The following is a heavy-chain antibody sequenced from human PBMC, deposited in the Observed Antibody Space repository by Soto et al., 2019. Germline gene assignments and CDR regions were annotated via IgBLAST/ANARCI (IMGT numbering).Heavy chain of an antibody. CDR2: MNPNSGNT. CDR1: GYTFTSYD. CDR3: ARGRRTPAMGEYWFDP. Sequence: QVQLVQSGAEVKKPGASVKVSCKASGYTFTSYDIDWVRQATGQGLEWMGWMNPNSGNTRYAQKFQGRVTMTRNTSISTAYMELSSLRSEDTAVYYCARGRRTPAMGEYWFDPWGQGTLVTVSS. V-gene: IGHV1-8*01. D-gene: IGHD3-16*01. J-gene: IGHJ5*02.